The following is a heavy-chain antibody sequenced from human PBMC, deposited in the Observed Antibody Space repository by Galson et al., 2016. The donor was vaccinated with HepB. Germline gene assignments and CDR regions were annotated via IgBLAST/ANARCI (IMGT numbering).Heavy chain of an antibody. CDR3: ARDLGAGEADY. V-gene: IGHV3-66*01. J-gene: IGHJ4*02. CDR2: IYSGGTT. CDR1: GFSVRSNY. Sequence: SLRLSCAASGFSVRSNYMTWVRQTPGKGLDWVSVIYSGGTTYYADSVKGRFTISRDNSKDTMYLHMKSLRTEDTAVYYCARDLGAGEADYWGQGTLVIVSS. D-gene: IGHD3-16*01.